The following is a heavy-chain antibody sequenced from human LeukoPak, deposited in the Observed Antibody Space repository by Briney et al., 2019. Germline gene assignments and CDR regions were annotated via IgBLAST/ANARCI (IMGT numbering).Heavy chain of an antibody. CDR1: VYTFTSYG. J-gene: IGHJ4*02. D-gene: IGHD6-19*01. CDR3: ARDFLSKQWLVRSDY. CDR2: ISAYNGNT. Sequence: GASVNVSCKSSVYTFTSYGISWVRQAPGQGLEWMGWISAYNGNTNYAQKLQGRVTMTTDTSTSTAYMELRSLRSDDTAVYYCARDFLSKQWLVRSDYWGQGTLVTVSS. V-gene: IGHV1-18*01.